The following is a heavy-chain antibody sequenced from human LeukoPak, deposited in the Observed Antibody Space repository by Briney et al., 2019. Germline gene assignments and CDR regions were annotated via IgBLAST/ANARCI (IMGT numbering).Heavy chain of an antibody. V-gene: IGHV4-59*08. CDR3: ARPMRFLEWLSDMGTDY. Sequence: PETLSLTCTVSDDSLSHYYRRRLRPPPVHALDCDGHIHYSGCSYYHPSLMSRLPISLATSKNQFSLKLSYVTAPDTAVYYCARPMRFLEWLSDMGTDYWGQGTLVTVSS. D-gene: IGHD3-3*01. CDR1: DDSLSHYY. J-gene: IGHJ4*02. CDR2: IHYSGCS.